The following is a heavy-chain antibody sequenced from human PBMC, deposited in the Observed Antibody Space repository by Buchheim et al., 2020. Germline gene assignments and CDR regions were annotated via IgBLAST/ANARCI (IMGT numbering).Heavy chain of an antibody. CDR1: GFTFSSYA. CDR3: AATRLLWFREFDY. CDR2: ISYDGSNK. Sequence: QVQLVESGGGVVQPGRSLRLSCAASGFTFSSYAMHWVRQAPGKGLEWVAVISYDGSNKYYADSVKGRFTISRDNSKNTLYLQMNSLRAEDTAVYYCAATRLLWFREFDYWGQGTL. D-gene: IGHD3-10*01. V-gene: IGHV3-30*04. J-gene: IGHJ4*02.